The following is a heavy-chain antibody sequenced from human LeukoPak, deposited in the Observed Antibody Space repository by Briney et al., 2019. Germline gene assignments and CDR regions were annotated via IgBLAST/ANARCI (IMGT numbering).Heavy chain of an antibody. V-gene: IGHV4-30-4*08. CDR1: GGSISSGDYY. Sequence: PSETLSLTCTVSGGSISSGDYYWSWIRQPPGKGLEWIGYIYYSGSTYYNPSLKSRVTISVDTSKNQFSLKLSSVTAADTAVYYCARDQRVVGATADAFDIWGQGTMVPVSS. J-gene: IGHJ3*02. CDR2: IYYSGST. D-gene: IGHD1-26*01. CDR3: ARDQRVVGATADAFDI.